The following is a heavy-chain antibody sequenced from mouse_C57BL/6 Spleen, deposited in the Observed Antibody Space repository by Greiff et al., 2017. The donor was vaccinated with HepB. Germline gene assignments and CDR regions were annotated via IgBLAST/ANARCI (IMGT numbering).Heavy chain of an antibody. J-gene: IGHJ4*01. CDR1: GFTFSSYA. Sequence: EVNVVESGGGLVKPGGSLKLSCAASGFTFSSYAMSWVRQTPEKRLEWVATISDGGSYTYYPDNVKGRFTISRDNAKNNLYLQMSHLKSEDTAMYYCARDRLLDAMDYWGQGTSVTVSS. CDR2: ISDGGSYT. CDR3: ARDRLLDAMDY. V-gene: IGHV5-4*01. D-gene: IGHD1-1*01.